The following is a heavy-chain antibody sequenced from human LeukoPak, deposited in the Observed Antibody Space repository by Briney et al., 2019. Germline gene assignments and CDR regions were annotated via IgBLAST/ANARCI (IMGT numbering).Heavy chain of an antibody. CDR2: IKQDGSEK. CDR3: ARGSGWLTDC. CDR1: GLTFSSYW. J-gene: IGHJ4*02. V-gene: IGHV3-7*05. D-gene: IGHD3-22*01. Sequence: PGGSLRLSCAASGLTFSSYWMTWVRQAPGKGLEWVANIKQDGSEKNYVDSVKGRFTISRDNAKNSLYLQMNSLRAEDTAVYYCARGSGWLTDCWGQGTLVTVSS.